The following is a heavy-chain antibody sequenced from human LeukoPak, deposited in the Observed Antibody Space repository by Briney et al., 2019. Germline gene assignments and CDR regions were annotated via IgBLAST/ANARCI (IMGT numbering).Heavy chain of an antibody. D-gene: IGHD4-17*01. Sequence: PSETLSLTCSVSGGSFSNYFLSWIRQPAGKALEWIGRIYTSGSTNYNPSLKSRVTMSVDTSKNQFSLKLSSVAAADTAVYYCARDPYGDYGFDYWGQGTLVTVSS. J-gene: IGHJ4*02. V-gene: IGHV4-4*07. CDR2: IYTSGST. CDR1: GGSFSNYF. CDR3: ARDPYGDYGFDY.